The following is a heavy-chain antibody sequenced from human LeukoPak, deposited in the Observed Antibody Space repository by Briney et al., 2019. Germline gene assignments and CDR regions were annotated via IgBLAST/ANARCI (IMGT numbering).Heavy chain of an antibody. CDR1: GGSISSSSYY. J-gene: IGHJ4*02. CDR3: ARDDCSGGSCSPDY. Sequence: SETLSLTCTVSGGSISSSSYYWGWIRQPPGKGLEWIGSIYYSGSTYYNPSLKSRVTISVDTSKNQFSLKLSSVTAADTAVYYCARDDCSGGSCSPDYWGQGTLVIVSS. V-gene: IGHV4-39*02. CDR2: IYYSGST. D-gene: IGHD2-15*01.